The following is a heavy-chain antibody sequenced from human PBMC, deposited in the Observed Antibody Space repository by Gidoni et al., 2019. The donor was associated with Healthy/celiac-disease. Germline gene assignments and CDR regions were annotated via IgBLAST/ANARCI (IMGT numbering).Heavy chain of an antibody. J-gene: IGHJ4*02. D-gene: IGHD1-26*01. CDR3: ARDLSRGATGGRNYYFDY. Sequence: QVQLVQSGAEVKKPGASVKVSCKASGYTFTGYYMHWVRQAPGQGLEWMGWINPNSGGTNYAQKFQGWVTMTRDTSISTAYMELSRLRSDDTAVYYCARDLSRGATGGRNYYFDYWGQGTLVTVSS. V-gene: IGHV1-2*04. CDR1: GYTFTGYY. CDR2: INPNSGGT.